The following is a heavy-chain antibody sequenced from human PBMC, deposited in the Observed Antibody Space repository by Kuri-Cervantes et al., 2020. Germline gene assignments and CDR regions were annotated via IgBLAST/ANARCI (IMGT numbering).Heavy chain of an antibody. Sequence: GESLKISCVASGFTFSSYGMHWVRQAPGKGLEWVAVISYDGSNKYYADSVKGRFTISRDNSKNTLYLQMNSLRAEDTAVYYCAYYYYGMDVWGQGTTVTVSS. V-gene: IGHV3-30*03. J-gene: IGHJ6*02. CDR1: GFTFSSYG. CDR3: AYYYYGMDV. CDR2: ISYDGSNK.